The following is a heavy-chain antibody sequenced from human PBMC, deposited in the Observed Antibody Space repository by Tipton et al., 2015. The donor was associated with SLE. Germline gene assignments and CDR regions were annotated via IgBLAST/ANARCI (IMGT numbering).Heavy chain of an antibody. D-gene: IGHD1-26*01. Sequence: TLSLTCTVSGGSIGSYYWSWIRQPPGKGLEWIGYIYYSGSTNYNPSLKSRVTISVDTSKNQFSLKLSSVTAADTAVYYCARGGALVGASDYWCQVTLVTVSS. CDR1: GGSIGSYY. J-gene: IGHJ4*02. CDR2: IYYSGST. V-gene: IGHV4-59*01. CDR3: ARGGALVGASDY.